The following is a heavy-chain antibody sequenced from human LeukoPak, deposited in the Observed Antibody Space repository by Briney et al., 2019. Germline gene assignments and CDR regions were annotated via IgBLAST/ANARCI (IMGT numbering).Heavy chain of an antibody. CDR2: IYYSGST. CDR1: GGSFSGYY. CDR3: ARIDYYDSSGYFGVGAFDI. Sequence: PSETLSLTCAVYGGSFSGYYWSWIRQPPGKGLEWIGSIYYSGSTYYNPSLKSRVTISVDTSKNQFSLKLSSVTAADTAVYYCARIDYYDSSGYFGVGAFDIWGQGTMVTVS. V-gene: IGHV4-34*01. J-gene: IGHJ3*02. D-gene: IGHD3-22*01.